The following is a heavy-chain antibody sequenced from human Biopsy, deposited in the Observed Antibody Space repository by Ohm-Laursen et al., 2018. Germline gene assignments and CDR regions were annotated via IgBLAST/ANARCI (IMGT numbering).Heavy chain of an antibody. Sequence: SSVKVSCKTSPGTFDSYGVTWVRQAPGQGLEWMGRIIPILRTTTYAPKFQGRVTFTADKSSSTAYLELSSLTSEDTAMFYCAREAIGYQLPCDDWGQGALVTVSS. CDR3: AREAIGYQLPCDD. J-gene: IGHJ4*02. CDR2: IIPILRTT. D-gene: IGHD2-15*01. V-gene: IGHV1-69*04. CDR1: PGTFDSYG.